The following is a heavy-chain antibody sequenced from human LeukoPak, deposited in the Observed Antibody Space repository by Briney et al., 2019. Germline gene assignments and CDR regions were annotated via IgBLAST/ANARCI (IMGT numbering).Heavy chain of an antibody. J-gene: IGHJ6*02. V-gene: IGHV3-21*01. D-gene: IGHD6-19*01. Sequence: GESLKISCAASGVTFSNYAMNWVRQAPGKGLEWVSTISSSSSYIYYADSVKGRFTISRDNAKNSLYLQMNSLTAEDTAVYYCTRYSSYAMDVWGQGTTVTVSS. CDR1: GVTFSNYA. CDR2: ISSSSSYI. CDR3: TRYSSYAMDV.